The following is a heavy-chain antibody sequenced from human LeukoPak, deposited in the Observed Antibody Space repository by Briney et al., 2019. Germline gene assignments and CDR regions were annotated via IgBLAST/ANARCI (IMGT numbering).Heavy chain of an antibody. CDR2: INHSGST. CDR1: GGSFSGYY. J-gene: IGHJ6*03. CDR3: ARVHYGDYLYHYYYMDV. Sequence: SETLSLTCAVYGGSFSGYYWSWIRQPPGKGLEWIGQINHSGSTNYNPSLKSRVTISVDTSKNQFSLKLSSVTAADTAVYYCARVHYGDYLYHYYYMDVWGKGTTVTVSS. D-gene: IGHD4-17*01. V-gene: IGHV4-34*01.